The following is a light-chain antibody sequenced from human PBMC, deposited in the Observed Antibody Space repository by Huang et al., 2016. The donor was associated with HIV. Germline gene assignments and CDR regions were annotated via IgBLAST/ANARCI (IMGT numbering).Light chain of an antibody. V-gene: IGKV3-15*01. CDR1: QSVSNK. J-gene: IGKJ2*03. Sequence: IVMTQSPATMSVSPGQRVTLSCRAIQSVSNKVAWYQQKPGQAPRLLIYDASNRAINTPARFSGSGSGTEFTLTINSLQSEDFAVYHCQQYNNWPRESFGQGTKLEIK. CDR3: QQYNNWPRES. CDR2: DAS.